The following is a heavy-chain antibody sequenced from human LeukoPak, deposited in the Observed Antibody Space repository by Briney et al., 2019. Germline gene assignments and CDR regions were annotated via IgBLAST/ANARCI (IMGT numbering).Heavy chain of an antibody. Sequence: GGSLRLPCAAFGFTFSSYAMSWVRQAPGKGLEWVSAISGSGGSTYYADSVKGRFTISRDNSKNTLYLQTNSLRAEDTAIYYCASDIHYYDSSGYVHWFDPWGQGTLVTVSS. J-gene: IGHJ5*02. CDR2: ISGSGGST. D-gene: IGHD3-22*01. CDR1: GFTFSSYA. V-gene: IGHV3-23*01. CDR3: ASDIHYYDSSGYVHWFDP.